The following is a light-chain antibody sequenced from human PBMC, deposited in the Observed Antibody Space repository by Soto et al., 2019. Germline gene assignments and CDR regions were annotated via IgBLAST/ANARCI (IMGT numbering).Light chain of an antibody. CDR2: GDN. V-gene: IGLV1-44*01. J-gene: IGLJ2*01. Sequence: QSVLTQSPSVSGTPGQGVTISCSGGTSNIGTYTVNWYQQLPGTAPKVLIYGDNQRPSGVADRFSGSKSGTSASLAISGLQSEDEADYYCAAWDDSLNGVVFGGGTQLTVL. CDR1: TSNIGTYT. CDR3: AAWDDSLNGVV.